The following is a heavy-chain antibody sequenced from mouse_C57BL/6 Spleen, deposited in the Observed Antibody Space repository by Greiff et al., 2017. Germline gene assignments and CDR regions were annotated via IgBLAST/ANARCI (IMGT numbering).Heavy chain of an antibody. CDR3: TGGKGSD. CDR2: IDPETGGT. V-gene: IGHV1-15*01. CDR1: GYTFTDYE. J-gene: IGHJ3*01. Sequence: QVQLKQSGAELVRPGASVTLSCKASGYTFTDYEMHWVKQTPVHGLEWIGAIDPETGGTAYNQKFKGKAILTADKSSSTAYMELRSLTSEDSAVYYCTGGKGSDWGQGTLVTVSA. D-gene: IGHD1-3*01.